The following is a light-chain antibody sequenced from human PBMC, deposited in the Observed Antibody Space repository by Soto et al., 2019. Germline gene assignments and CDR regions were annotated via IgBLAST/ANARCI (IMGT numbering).Light chain of an antibody. J-gene: IGKJ4*01. Sequence: EIVLTQSPVTLSLSPGERATLSCRASQSVTTILAWYQQKPGQAPRLLIYDASKRATGIPARFSGSGSGTDFTLTISSLEPEDFAVYDCQQRTNWPLTFGGGTKVEIK. CDR3: QQRTNWPLT. CDR2: DAS. CDR1: QSVTTI. V-gene: IGKV3-11*01.